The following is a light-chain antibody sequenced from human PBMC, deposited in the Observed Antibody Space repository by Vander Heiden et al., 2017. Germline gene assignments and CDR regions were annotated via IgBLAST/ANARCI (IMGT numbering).Light chain of an antibody. CDR2: GAS. Sequence: EIVMTQSPANLSVSPGERATLSCRASESVSRNLAWYQQKPGQAPRLLIYGASARAPGIPARFSGSGSGTDFTLTISSLQSEDFAVYYCEHYDNWPPWTFGQGTKVELK. V-gene: IGKV3D-15*01. J-gene: IGKJ1*01. CDR1: ESVSRN. CDR3: EHYDNWPPWT.